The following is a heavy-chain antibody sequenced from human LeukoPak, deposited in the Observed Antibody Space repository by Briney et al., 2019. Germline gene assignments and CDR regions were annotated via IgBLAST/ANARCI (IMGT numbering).Heavy chain of an antibody. CDR1: GFAFSGFW. D-gene: IGHD1-26*01. J-gene: IGHJ4*02. V-gene: IGHV3-74*01. CDR3: AKDLAGSGSYSFDY. CDR2: INSDGSNT. Sequence: GGSLRLSCAASGFAFSGFWMHWVRQAPGKGLVWVSSINSDGSNTIYADSVKGWFTISRDNSKNTLYLQMNSLRAEDTAVYYCAKDLAGSGSYSFDYWGQGTLVTVSS.